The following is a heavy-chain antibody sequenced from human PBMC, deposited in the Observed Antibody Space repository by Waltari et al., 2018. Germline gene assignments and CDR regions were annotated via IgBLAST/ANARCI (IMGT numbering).Heavy chain of an antibody. CDR2: SGGT. Sequence: SGGTNYAQKFQGRVTMTRDTSISTAYMELSRLRSDDTAVYYCARDRYCSGGSCYSDWGQGTLVTVSS. J-gene: IGHJ4*02. V-gene: IGHV1-2*02. D-gene: IGHD2-15*01. CDR3: ARDRYCSGGSCYSD.